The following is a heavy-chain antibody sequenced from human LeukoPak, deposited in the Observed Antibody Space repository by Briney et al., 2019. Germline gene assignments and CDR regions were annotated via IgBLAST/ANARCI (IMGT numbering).Heavy chain of an antibody. CDR3: ARSLGYCSGGSCYSGNYPGYWFDP. D-gene: IGHD2-15*01. CDR1: GGSIRTYY. J-gene: IGHJ5*02. CDR2: IYYSGNT. Sequence: SETLSPTCIVSGGSIRTYYWSWIRQPPGKGLEWIGYIYYSGNTNYNPSLQSRVTISVDTSKNQFSLKLSSVTAADTAVYYCARSLGYCSGGSCYSGNYPGYWFDPWGQGTLVTVSS. V-gene: IGHV4-59*01.